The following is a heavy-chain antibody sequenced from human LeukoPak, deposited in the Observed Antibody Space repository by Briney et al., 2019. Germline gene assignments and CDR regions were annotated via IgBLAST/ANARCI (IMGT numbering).Heavy chain of an antibody. J-gene: IGHJ3*02. CDR1: RFTFSSYW. Sequence: PGGSLRLSCAASRFTFSSYWMHWVRQAPGKGLVWVSRINGDGITTTYADSVKGRFTISRDNAKNTLYLQMNSLRAEDTAVYYCAREGWELDNAFDIWGQGTMVTVSS. D-gene: IGHD1-26*01. V-gene: IGHV3-74*01. CDR3: AREGWELDNAFDI. CDR2: INGDGITT.